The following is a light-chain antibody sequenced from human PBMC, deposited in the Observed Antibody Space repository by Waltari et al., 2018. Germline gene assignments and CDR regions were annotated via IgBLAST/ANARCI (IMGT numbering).Light chain of an antibody. CDR3: QALGTGAWV. J-gene: IGLJ3*02. CDR1: ILGNKY. CDR2: QDT. Sequence: SYELTQPPSVSVSPGQTASITCSGDILGNKYAPWYQQKPGQSPLLVIYQDTKRPSGIPERFSGSKSGNAATLTISGTQAMDEADYYCQALGTGAWVFGGGTKLTVL. V-gene: IGLV3-1*01.